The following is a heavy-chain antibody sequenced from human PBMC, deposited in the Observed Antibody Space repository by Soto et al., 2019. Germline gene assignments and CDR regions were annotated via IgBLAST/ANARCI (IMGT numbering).Heavy chain of an antibody. Sequence: GGSLRLSCAASGFTFSSYAMSWVRQAPGKGLEWVSAISGSGGSTYYADSVKGRFTISRDNSKNTLYLQMNSLRAEDTAVYYCAKALITGTPPLWGFDYWGQGTLVTVSS. CDR2: ISGSGGST. V-gene: IGHV3-23*01. J-gene: IGHJ4*02. D-gene: IGHD1-7*01. CDR1: GFTFSSYA. CDR3: AKALITGTPPLWGFDY.